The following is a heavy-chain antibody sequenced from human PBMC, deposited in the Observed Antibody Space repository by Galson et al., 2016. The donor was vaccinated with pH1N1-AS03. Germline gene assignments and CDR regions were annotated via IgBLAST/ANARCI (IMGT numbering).Heavy chain of an antibody. CDR2: LIYTGGT. CDR3: ARGDPAVADFVY. Sequence: TLSLTCTVSGGSINSGDYYWSWVRQPPGKGLEWIGYLIYTGGTWYNPSLKSRVIISVDTSNDKFSLELTSVTAADTAMYYCARGDPAVADFVYWGQGTLVTVSS. V-gene: IGHV4-30-4*01. CDR1: GGSINSGDYY. D-gene: IGHD6-19*01. J-gene: IGHJ4*02.